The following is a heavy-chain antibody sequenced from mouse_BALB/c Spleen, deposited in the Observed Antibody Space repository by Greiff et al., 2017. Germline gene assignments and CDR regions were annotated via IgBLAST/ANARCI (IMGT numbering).Heavy chain of an antibody. CDR3: ASPYMYDVYYYAMDY. V-gene: IGHV2-3*01. Sequence: VQLVESGPGLVALSQSLSITCTVPRFSLASYGVSRVRQPPGKGLMWLGVIWVDGSTNYHSALISRLSISKDNSKSPVFLKLNSLQTDDRATYYCASPYMYDVYYYAMDYWARGTAGTVPS. CDR1: RFSLASYG. D-gene: IGHD2-14*01. CDR2: IWVDGST. J-gene: IGHJ4*01.